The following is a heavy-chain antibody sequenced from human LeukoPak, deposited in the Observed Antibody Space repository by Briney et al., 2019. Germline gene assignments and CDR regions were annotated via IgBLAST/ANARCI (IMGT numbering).Heavy chain of an antibody. CDR1: GFTFSDYY. V-gene: IGHV3-11*04. CDR2: ISSSGSTI. J-gene: IGHJ4*02. Sequence: NTGGSQRLSCAASGFTFSDYYMSWIRQPPGRGLEWVSYISSSGSTIYYADSVKGRFTISRDNAKNSLYLQMNSLRAEDTAVYYCARVYSSSWWNWGQGTLVTVSS. D-gene: IGHD6-13*01. CDR3: ARVYSSSWWN.